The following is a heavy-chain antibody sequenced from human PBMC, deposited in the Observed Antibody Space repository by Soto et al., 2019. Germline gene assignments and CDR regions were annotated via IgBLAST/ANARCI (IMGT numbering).Heavy chain of an antibody. CDR3: ARDFSNASARTMDV. J-gene: IGHJ6*02. D-gene: IGHD6-6*01. Sequence: GGSLRLSCAASGFTSGSYAMSWVRQAPGKGLEWVSAISGSGSNTYYADSVKGRFTISRDDSKNTVYLQMRSLRAEDTAVYFCARDFSNASARTMDVWGQGTTVTVSS. CDR1: GFTSGSYA. CDR2: ISGSGSNT. V-gene: IGHV3-23*01.